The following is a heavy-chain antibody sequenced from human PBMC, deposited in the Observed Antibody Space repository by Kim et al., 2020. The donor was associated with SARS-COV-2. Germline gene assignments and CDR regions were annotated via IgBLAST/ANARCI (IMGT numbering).Heavy chain of an antibody. Sequence: ASVKVSCKASGYTFTSYDINWVRQATGQGLEWMGWMNPNSGNTGYAQKFQGRVTMTRNTSISTAYMELSSLRSEDTAVYYCARGRYYDTLGYYYYYMDVWGKGTTVTVSS. CDR1: GYTFTSYD. D-gene: IGHD1-26*01. V-gene: IGHV1-8*01. CDR3: ARGRYYDTLGYYYYYMDV. J-gene: IGHJ6*03. CDR2: MNPNSGNT.